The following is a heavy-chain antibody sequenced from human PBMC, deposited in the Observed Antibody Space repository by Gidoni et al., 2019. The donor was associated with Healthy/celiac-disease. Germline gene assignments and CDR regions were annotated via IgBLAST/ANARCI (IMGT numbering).Heavy chain of an antibody. J-gene: IGHJ4*02. Sequence: EVQLVESGGGLVKHGGSLSLSCAASGFTFSSYSMNWVRQAPGKGLEWVSSISSSSSYIYYADSVKGRFTISRDNAKNSLYLQMNSLRAEDTAVYYCARGLGIVVAGDYWGQGTLVTVSS. CDR2: ISSSSSYI. D-gene: IGHD3-22*01. CDR3: ARGLGIVVAGDY. V-gene: IGHV3-21*01. CDR1: GFTFSSYS.